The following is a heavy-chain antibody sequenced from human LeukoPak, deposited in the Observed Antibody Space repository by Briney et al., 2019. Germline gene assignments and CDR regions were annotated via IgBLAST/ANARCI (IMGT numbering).Heavy chain of an antibody. J-gene: IGHJ3*02. CDR3: ARVSITIFGVVTDAFDI. V-gene: IGHV4-61*02. CDR1: GGSISSGGYY. Sequence: PSETLSLTCTVSGGSISSGGYYWTWIRQPAGKGLEWIGRIYTSGSTNYNPSLKSRVTISVDTSKNQFSLKLSSVTAADTAVYYCARVSITIFGVVTDAFDIWGQGTMVTVSS. CDR2: IYTSGST. D-gene: IGHD3-3*01.